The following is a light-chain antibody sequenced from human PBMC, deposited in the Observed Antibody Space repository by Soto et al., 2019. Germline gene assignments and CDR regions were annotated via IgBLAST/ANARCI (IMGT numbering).Light chain of an antibody. CDR3: HQSGGSPRT. CDR2: GAS. J-gene: IGKJ1*01. V-gene: IGKV3-20*01. CDR1: QSVSSSY. Sequence: EIAVTQSPGTLSLSPRERATLSCRASQSVSSSYLAWYQQKPGQAPRLLIYGASSRATGIPDRFSGSGSGKDFTLTISRMEAEDVAVYYWHQSGGSPRTLGQGNKVEIK.